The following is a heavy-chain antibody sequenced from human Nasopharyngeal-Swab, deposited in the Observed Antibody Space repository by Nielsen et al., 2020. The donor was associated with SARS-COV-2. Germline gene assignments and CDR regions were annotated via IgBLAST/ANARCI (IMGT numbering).Heavy chain of an antibody. Sequence: SETLSLTCTVSGGSISSYYWSWIRQPPGKGLEWIGYIYYSGSTNYNPSLKSRVTISVDTSKNQFSLKLSSVTAADTAVYYCARDLITAAGRDWFDPWGQGTRVTVSS. CDR1: GGSISSYY. V-gene: IGHV4-59*01. CDR3: ARDLITAAGRDWFDP. J-gene: IGHJ5*02. CDR2: IYYSGST. D-gene: IGHD6-13*01.